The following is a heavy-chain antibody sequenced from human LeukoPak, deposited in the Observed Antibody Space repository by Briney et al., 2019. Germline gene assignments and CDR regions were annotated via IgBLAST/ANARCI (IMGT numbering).Heavy chain of an antibody. J-gene: IGHJ4*02. CDR1: GGSISSYY. D-gene: IGHD7-27*01. CDR2: IYYSGST. CDR3: ARHANWGSDYFDY. Sequence: SETLSLTCTVSGGSISSYYWSWIRQPPGKGLEWIGYIYYSGSTNYNPSLKSRVTISVDTSKNQFSLKLSSVTAADTAVDYCARHANWGSDYFDYWGQGTLVTVSS. V-gene: IGHV4-59*08.